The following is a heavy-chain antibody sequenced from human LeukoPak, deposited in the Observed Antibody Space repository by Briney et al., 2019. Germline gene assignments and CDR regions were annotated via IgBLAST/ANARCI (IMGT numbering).Heavy chain of an antibody. V-gene: IGHV3-30*18. CDR2: ISYDGSNK. Sequence: PGGSLRLSCAASGFTFSSYGMHWVRQAPGKGLEWVAVISYDGSNKYYADSVKGRFTISRDNSKNTLYLQMNSLRAEDTAVYYCAKGEGGATNESPFDYWGQGTLVTVSS. CDR1: GFTFSSYG. CDR3: AKGEGGATNESPFDY. J-gene: IGHJ4*02. D-gene: IGHD1-26*01.